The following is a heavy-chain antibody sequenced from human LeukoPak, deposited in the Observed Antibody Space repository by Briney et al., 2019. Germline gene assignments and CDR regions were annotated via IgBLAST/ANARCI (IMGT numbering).Heavy chain of an antibody. D-gene: IGHD3-22*01. CDR3: ARQVYYYDSSGYPYFDY. CDR1: GYTLTSYY. V-gene: IGHV1-46*01. CDR2: INPSGGCT. Sequence: ASVKVSCKASGYTLTSYYMHWVRQAPGQGLEWMGIINPSGGCTSYAQKFQGRVTMTRDTSTSTVYMELSSLRSEDTAVYYCARQVYYYDSSGYPYFDYWGQGTLVTVSS. J-gene: IGHJ4*02.